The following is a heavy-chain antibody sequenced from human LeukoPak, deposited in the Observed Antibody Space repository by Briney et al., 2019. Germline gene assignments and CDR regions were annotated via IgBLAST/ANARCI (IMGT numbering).Heavy chain of an antibody. D-gene: IGHD5-12*01. CDR1: GGSISSGSYY. CDR3: ARVRKDTGYVIFDY. V-gene: IGHV4-39*07. Sequence: SETLSLTCTVSGGSISSGSYYWSWIRQPPGKGLEWIGEINHSGGTNYNPSLKSRVTISVDTSKNQFSLKLSSVTAADTAVHYCARVRKDTGYVIFDYWGQGTLVTVSS. CDR2: INHSGGT. J-gene: IGHJ4*02.